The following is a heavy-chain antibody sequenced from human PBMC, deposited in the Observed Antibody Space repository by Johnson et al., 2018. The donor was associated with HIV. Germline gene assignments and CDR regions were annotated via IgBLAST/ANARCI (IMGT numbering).Heavy chain of an antibody. CDR2: IGTAGDT. J-gene: IGHJ3*01. Sequence: DVQLVESGGGLVQPGGSLRLSCAASGFTFSSYDMHWVRQATGKGLEWVSAIGTAGDTYYPGSVKGRFTISRENAKNSLYLQMNDLRAEDTAVYYCVRDPDPLSGVAFDFWGQGTMVTVSS. D-gene: IGHD2-8*01. CDR3: VRDPDPLSGVAFDF. V-gene: IGHV3-13*01. CDR1: GFTFSSYD.